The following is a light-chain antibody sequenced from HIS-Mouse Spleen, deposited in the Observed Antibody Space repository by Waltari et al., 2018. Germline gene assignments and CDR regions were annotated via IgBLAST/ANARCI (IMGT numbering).Light chain of an antibody. V-gene: IGKV4-1*01. Sequence: DIVMTQSPDSLAVSLGERATINCKSSQSVLYSSNNKNYLAWYHQKPGQPPKLLIYWASTRESGVPDRFSGSGSGTDFTLTISSLQAEDVAVYYCQQYYSTPPTFGQGTKVEIK. CDR3: QQYYSTPPT. J-gene: IGKJ1*01. CDR2: WAS. CDR1: QSVLYSSNNKNY.